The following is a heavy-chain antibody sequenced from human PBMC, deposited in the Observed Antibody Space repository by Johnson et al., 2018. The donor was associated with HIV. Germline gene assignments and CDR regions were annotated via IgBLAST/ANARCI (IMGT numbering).Heavy chain of an antibody. CDR1: GFTFDDYA. J-gene: IGHJ3*02. CDR3: AREMTHDDAFDI. V-gene: IGHV3-9*01. CDR2: INWNGGST. D-gene: IGHD2-21*02. Sequence: VQLVESGGGLVQPGRSLRLSCAASGFTFDDYAMHWVRQAPGKGLEWVSGINWNGGSTGYADSVKGRFTISRDNSKNTLNLQMNSLRTEDTAVYYCAREMTHDDAFDIWGQGTMVTVSS.